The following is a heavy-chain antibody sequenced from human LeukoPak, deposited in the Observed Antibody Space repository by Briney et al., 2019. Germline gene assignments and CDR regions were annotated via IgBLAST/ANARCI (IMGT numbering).Heavy chain of an antibody. V-gene: IGHV4-30-2*01. CDR2: IYHSGST. Sequence: PSQTLSLTCTVSGGSISSGGYYWSWIRQPPGKGLEWIGYIYHSGSTYYNPSLKSRVTISVDRSKNQFSLKLSSVTAADTAVYYCASGGVPTMVRKKPPYMDVWGKGTTVTVSS. J-gene: IGHJ6*03. CDR1: GGSISSGGYY. CDR3: ASGGVPTMVRKKPPYMDV. D-gene: IGHD3-10*01.